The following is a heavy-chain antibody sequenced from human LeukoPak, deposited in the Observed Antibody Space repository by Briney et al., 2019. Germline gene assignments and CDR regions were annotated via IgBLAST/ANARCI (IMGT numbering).Heavy chain of an antibody. Sequence: ASVKVSCKSSGYTFTICGISWVRQAPGQGLEWMGWISAYNGNTNYAQKLQGRVTMTTDTSTSTAYMELRSLGSDDTAVYYCAREGVMGQLLYWGQGTLVTVSS. V-gene: IGHV1-18*01. CDR1: GYTFTICG. J-gene: IGHJ4*02. CDR2: ISAYNGNT. D-gene: IGHD2-2*01. CDR3: AREGVMGQLLY.